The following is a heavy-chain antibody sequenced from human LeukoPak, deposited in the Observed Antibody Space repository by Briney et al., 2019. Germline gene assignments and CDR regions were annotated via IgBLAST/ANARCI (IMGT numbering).Heavy chain of an antibody. Sequence: ASVKVSCKASGYTFTSYGISWVRQAPGQGLEWMGWISTYSGHTNYARKVQGRVTMTTDTSTSTAYMELRSLRSEDTAVYYCATVGAFYFTRRPYSSSWVSRLVEAPSDWFDPWGQGTLVTVSS. D-gene: IGHD6-13*01. CDR2: ISTYSGHT. J-gene: IGHJ5*02. V-gene: IGHV1-18*01. CDR1: GYTFTSYG. CDR3: ATVGAFYFTRRPYSSSWVSRLVEAPSDWFDP.